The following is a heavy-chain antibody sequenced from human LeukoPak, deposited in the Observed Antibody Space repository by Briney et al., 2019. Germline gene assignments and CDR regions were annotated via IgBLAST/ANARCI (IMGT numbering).Heavy chain of an antibody. V-gene: IGHV3-53*01. J-gene: IGHJ4*02. CDR2: IYSGGST. CDR3: ARYYDGPDYFDY. D-gene: IGHD3-3*01. Sequence: PGGSLRLSCAASGFTVSSNYMSWVRQAPGKGLEWVSVIYSGGSTYYADSVKGRSTISRDNSKNTLYLQMNSLRAEDTAVYYCARYYDGPDYFDYWGQGTLVTVSS. CDR1: GFTVSSNY.